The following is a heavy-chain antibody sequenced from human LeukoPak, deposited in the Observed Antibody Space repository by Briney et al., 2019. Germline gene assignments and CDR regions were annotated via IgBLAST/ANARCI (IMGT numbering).Heavy chain of an antibody. J-gene: IGHJ4*02. CDR3: ARGLPGGQLSRYDY. D-gene: IGHD6-13*01. V-gene: IGHV4-38-2*02. CDR2: IYQSGKT. Sequence: SETLSLTCSVSGYSISSGYYWGWIRQAPGKGLEWMGIIYQSGKTYCNPSLESRVTISVDTSKNQFSLKMNSMTAADTAMYYCARGLPGGQLSRYDYWGQGTLVTVSS. CDR1: GYSISSGYY.